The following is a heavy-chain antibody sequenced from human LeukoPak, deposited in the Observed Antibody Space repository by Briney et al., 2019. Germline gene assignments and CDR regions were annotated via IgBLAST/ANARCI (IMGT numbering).Heavy chain of an antibody. J-gene: IGHJ4*02. CDR2: ISAYNGNT. V-gene: IGHV1-18*01. Sequence: ASVKVSCKASGYTFTSYNINWVRQAPGQGLEWMGWISAYNGNTKYAQKFQGRLTMTTDTSTRTAHMELTSLRSDDTAVYFCARGRDYSKFEDYFDYWGQGTLVTVSS. D-gene: IGHD4-11*01. CDR3: ARGRDYSKFEDYFDY. CDR1: GYTFTSYN.